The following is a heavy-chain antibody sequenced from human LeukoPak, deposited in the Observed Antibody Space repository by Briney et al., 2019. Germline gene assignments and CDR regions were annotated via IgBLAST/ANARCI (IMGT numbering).Heavy chain of an antibody. J-gene: IGHJ4*02. D-gene: IGHD3-22*01. Sequence: SETLSLTCAVYGGSFSGYYWSWIRQPPGKGLEWIGEINHSGSTNYNPSLKSRVTISVDTSKNQFSLNLNSVTAAGTAVYFCARDEGSAYPFDYWGQGTLVTVSS. CDR2: INHSGST. CDR3: ARDEGSAYPFDY. V-gene: IGHV4-34*01. CDR1: GGSFSGYY.